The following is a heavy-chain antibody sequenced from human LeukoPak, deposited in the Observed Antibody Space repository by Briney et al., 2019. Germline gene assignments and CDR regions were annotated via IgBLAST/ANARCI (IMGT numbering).Heavy chain of an antibody. CDR1: GYTFTSYG. CDR2: ISAYNGNT. CDR3: ARDTGYSSSWYHRFDP. Sequence: ASVKVSCKASGYTFTSYGISWVRRAPGQGLEWMGWISAYNGNTNYAQKLQGRVTMTTDTSTSTAYMELRSLRSDDTAVYYCARDTGYSSSWYHRFDPWGQGTLVTVSS. J-gene: IGHJ5*02. V-gene: IGHV1-18*01. D-gene: IGHD6-13*01.